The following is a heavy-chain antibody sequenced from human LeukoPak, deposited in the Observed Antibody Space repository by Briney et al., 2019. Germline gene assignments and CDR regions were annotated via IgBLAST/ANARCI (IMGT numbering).Heavy chain of an antibody. CDR3: ARGLGSGPHYYYGMDV. Sequence: SETLSLTCAVSGGSISSGGYSWTWIRQPPGKGLEWIGYIYHSGSTYYNPSLKSRVTISVDRSKNQFSLKLSSVTAADTAVYYCARGLGSGPHYYYGMDVWGQGTTVTVSS. J-gene: IGHJ6*02. D-gene: IGHD6-19*01. V-gene: IGHV4-30-2*01. CDR2: IYHSGST. CDR1: GGSISSGGYS.